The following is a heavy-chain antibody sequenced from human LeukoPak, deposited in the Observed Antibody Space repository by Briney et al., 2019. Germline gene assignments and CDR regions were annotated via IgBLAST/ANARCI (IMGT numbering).Heavy chain of an antibody. J-gene: IGHJ6*02. CDR1: GGTFSSYA. Sequence: GASVKVSCTASGGTFSSYAISWVRQAPGQGLEWMGRINPNSGGTNYAQKFQGRVTMTRDTSISTAYMELSRLRSDDTAVYYCAREIDFGVVLNYYGMDVWGQGTTVTVSS. V-gene: IGHV1-2*06. CDR2: INPNSGGT. CDR3: AREIDFGVVLNYYGMDV. D-gene: IGHD3-3*01.